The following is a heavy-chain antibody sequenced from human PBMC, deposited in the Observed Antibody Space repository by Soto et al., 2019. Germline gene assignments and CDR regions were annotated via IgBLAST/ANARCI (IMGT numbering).Heavy chain of an antibody. CDR2: VSGHNGHT. CDR3: ARFLGPTSSENWFDP. Sequence: KLVQSGAEVKKPGASVKVSCQTSGYTFFSYAITWVRQAPGQGLEWMGWVSGHNGHTNYAQKFQERVTMTRDISTTTVFMEVRNLRSDDTAVYYCARFLGPTSSENWFDPWGQGTLVTVSS. D-gene: IGHD1-26*01. J-gene: IGHJ5*02. V-gene: IGHV1-18*01. CDR1: GYTFFSYA.